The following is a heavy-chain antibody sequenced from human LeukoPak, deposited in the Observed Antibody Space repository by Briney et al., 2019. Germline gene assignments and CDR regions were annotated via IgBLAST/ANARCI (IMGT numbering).Heavy chain of an antibody. CDR1: GGSFRGYY. V-gene: IGHV4-34*01. J-gene: IGHJ3*02. D-gene: IGHD3-22*01. Sequence: PSETLSLTCAVYGGSFRGYYWSWIRQPPGKGLEWIGEINHSGSTNYNPSLKSRVTISVDTSKNQFSLKLSSVTAADTAVYYCARAPTYYYDSSGCPDAFDIWGQGTMVTVSS. CDR3: ARAPTYYYDSSGCPDAFDI. CDR2: INHSGST.